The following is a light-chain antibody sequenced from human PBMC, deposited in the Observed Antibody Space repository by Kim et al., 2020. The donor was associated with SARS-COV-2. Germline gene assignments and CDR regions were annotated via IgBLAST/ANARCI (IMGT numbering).Light chain of an antibody. J-gene: IGKJ1*01. CDR1: QTISNY. Sequence: SASVVDRVTITCRASQTISNYLDWYQQKTGEAPRRLIYGASSLERGVPSRFSGSGSGTDFTLTIGSLQPEDFGTYYCQQSYSIRTFGQGTKVDIK. CDR3: QQSYSIRT. CDR2: GAS. V-gene: IGKV1-39*01.